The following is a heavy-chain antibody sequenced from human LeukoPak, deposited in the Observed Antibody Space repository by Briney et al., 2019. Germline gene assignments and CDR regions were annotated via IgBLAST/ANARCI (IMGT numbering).Heavy chain of an antibody. J-gene: IGHJ4*02. Sequence: SETLSLTCAVYGGSFSGYYWSWIRQPPGKGLEWIGEINHSGSTNYNPSLKSRVTISVDTSKNQFSLKLSSVTAADTAVYYCASSEDHYDSSGYYDYWGQGTLVTVSS. D-gene: IGHD3-22*01. V-gene: IGHV4-34*01. CDR3: ASSEDHYDSSGYYDY. CDR2: INHSGST. CDR1: GGSFSGYY.